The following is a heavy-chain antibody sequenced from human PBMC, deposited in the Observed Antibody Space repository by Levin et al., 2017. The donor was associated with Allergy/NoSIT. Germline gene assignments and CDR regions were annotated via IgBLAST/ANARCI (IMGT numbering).Heavy chain of an antibody. CDR2: ISSSSSSM. D-gene: IGHD6-13*01. CDR3: ARATSSRYPIDY. V-gene: IGHV3-48*03. J-gene: IGHJ4*02. Sequence: PGGSLRLSCAASGFTLSSYEMNWVRQAPGKGLEWISYISSSSSSMYYVDSVKGRFTISRDNAKNSLYLQMHSLRAEDTAVYFCARATSSRYPIDYWGQGTLVTVSS. CDR1: GFTLSSYE.